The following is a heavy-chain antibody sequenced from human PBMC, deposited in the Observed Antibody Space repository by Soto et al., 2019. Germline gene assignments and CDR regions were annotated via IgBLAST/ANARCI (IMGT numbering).Heavy chain of an antibody. J-gene: IGHJ4*02. V-gene: IGHV1-18*01. CDR3: ARGPYAGSFDY. CDR1: AYTFTTFG. D-gene: IGHD3-16*01. Sequence: QVQLVQSGTEVKKPGASVKVSCKAFAYTFTTFGITWVRQAPGQGLEWMGWISPHNGNTNYAQKVQGRVTMTTDTSTSTAYMELRSLRSDDTAVYYGARGPYAGSFDYWGQGALVTVSS. CDR2: ISPHNGNT.